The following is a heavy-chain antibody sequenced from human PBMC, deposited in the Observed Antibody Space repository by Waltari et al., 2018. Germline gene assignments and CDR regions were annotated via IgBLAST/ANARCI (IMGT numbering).Heavy chain of an antibody. V-gene: IGHV4-31*03. CDR1: GGSISRGSYY. J-gene: IGHJ4*02. Sequence: QVQLQESGPGLVRPSQTLSLTCTVSGGSISRGSYYWSWIRQHPGKGLEWIGYSHHSGGTLYTPSLESRVSIGVDTSKNQFSLNVSSVTAADTAVYYCAGEMNPRAPYFDLWGQGALVTVSS. CDR3: AGEMNPRAPYFDL. CDR2: SHHSGGT.